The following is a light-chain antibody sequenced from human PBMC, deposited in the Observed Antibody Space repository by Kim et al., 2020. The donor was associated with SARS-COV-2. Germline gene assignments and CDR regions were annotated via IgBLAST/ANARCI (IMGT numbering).Light chain of an antibody. CDR3: QSYDSSNVV. CDR1: SGHIASNY. CDR2: EDN. V-gene: IGLV6-57*02. Sequence: GEPQPIACAGCSGHIASNYGQWYQQLPGSAPTTVFYEDNQRPSGLPARFSGSIDSSSNSASLTISGLKTEDEADYYCQSYDSSNVVFGGGTQLTVL. J-gene: IGLJ2*01.